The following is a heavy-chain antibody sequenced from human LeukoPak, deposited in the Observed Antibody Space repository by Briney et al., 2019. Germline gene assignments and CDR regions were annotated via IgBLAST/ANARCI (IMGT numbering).Heavy chain of an antibody. J-gene: IGHJ4*02. Sequence: GGSLRLSCAASGFTFSSYWMHWVRQAPGKGLVWVSCINTDGSSTNYADSVKGRFTISRDNAKNTLYLQMNSLRAEDTAVYYCARALPLYDFWSGYHGSSLGYWGQGTLVTVSS. CDR1: GFTFSSYW. V-gene: IGHV3-74*01. CDR2: INTDGSST. CDR3: ARALPLYDFWSGYHGSSLGY. D-gene: IGHD3-3*01.